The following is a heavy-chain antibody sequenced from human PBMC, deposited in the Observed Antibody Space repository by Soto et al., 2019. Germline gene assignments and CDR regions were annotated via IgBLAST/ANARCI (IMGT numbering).Heavy chain of an antibody. V-gene: IGHV4-30-2*01. CDR1: GGSISRGIYS. CDR3: ARARITIVGGDLTPYGMDV. D-gene: IGHD3-10*01. J-gene: IGHJ6*02. Sequence: SETLSLTCTVSGGSISRGIYSWSWVRQPPGKGLEWIGYIYHNGSTYYNPSLKSRVTISVDGSKNQFSLKLTSVTAADTAVYYCARARITIVGGDLTPYGMDVWGQGTTVTVSS. CDR2: IYHNGST.